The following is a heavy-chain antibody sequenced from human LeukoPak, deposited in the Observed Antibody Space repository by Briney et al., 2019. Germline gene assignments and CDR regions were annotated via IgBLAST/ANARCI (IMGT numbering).Heavy chain of an antibody. J-gene: IGHJ4*02. D-gene: IGHD3-10*01. Sequence: SETLSLTCTVSGGSIRSYYWSWIRQSPGKGLESIGYIYYSGSTNYNPSLKSRVTMSVDTTKNQFSLKMRSVTAADTAVYYCAGGSYYYGLGYWGQGTLVIVSS. CDR2: IYYSGST. CDR3: AGGSYYYGLGY. CDR1: GGSIRSYY. V-gene: IGHV4-59*01.